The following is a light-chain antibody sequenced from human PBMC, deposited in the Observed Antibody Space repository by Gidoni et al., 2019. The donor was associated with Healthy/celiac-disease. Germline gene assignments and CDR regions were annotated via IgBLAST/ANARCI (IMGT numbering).Light chain of an antibody. V-gene: IGKV3-20*01. CDR3: QQYGSSPRT. J-gene: IGKJ1*01. CDR1: QSVSSSY. CDR2: GAS. Sequence: EIVLTQSAGTLSLSPGERATLSCRASQSVSSSYLAWYQQKPDQAPRLLIYGASSRATGIPDRFSCSGSGTDCTLTISRLEPEDFAVYYCQQYGSSPRTFGQGTKVEIK.